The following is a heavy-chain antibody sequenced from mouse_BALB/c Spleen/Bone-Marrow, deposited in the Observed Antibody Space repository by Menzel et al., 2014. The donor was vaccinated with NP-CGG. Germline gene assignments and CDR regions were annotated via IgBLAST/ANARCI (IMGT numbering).Heavy chain of an antibody. CDR1: GFTFXDYY. CDR2: ISDGGSYT. CDR3: ANYYGSTWFAY. V-gene: IGHV5-4*02. Sequence: EVKLQESGGGLVKPGGSLKLSCAASGFTFXDYYMCWVRQTPEKRLEWVATISDGGSYTYYPDSVKGRFTISRDNAKNNLYLQMSSLKSEDTAMYYCANYYGSTWFAYWGQGTLVTVSA. D-gene: IGHD1-1*01. J-gene: IGHJ3*01.